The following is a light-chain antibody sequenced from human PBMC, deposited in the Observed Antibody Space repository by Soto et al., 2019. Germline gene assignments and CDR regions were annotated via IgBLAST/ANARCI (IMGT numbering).Light chain of an antibody. J-gene: IGLJ1*01. V-gene: IGLV2-14*01. Sequence: QSALTQPASVSGSPGQSITISCTGTSSDVGGYNYVSWYQQHPGKAPKLMIYDVSNRPSGVSNRFSGSKSGNTASLIISGLQAEDDADYYCSSYTSSSTLEVFGTGTKLTVL. CDR2: DVS. CDR3: SSYTSSSTLEV. CDR1: SSDVGGYNY.